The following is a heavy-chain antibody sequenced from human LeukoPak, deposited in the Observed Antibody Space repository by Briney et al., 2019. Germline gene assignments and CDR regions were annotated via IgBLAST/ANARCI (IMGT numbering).Heavy chain of an antibody. CDR2: INPNSGRT. J-gene: IGHJ5*02. CDR1: GYTFTGYY. Sequence: ASVKVSCKASGYTFTGYYMNWVRQAPGQGLEWMGWINPNSGRTNYAQKFQGRVTMTRDPSISTAYMELSGLTSNDTAVYYCARTREYSSSWYFPPFDPWGQGTLVTVSS. D-gene: IGHD6-13*01. CDR3: ARTREYSSSWYFPPFDP. V-gene: IGHV1-2*02.